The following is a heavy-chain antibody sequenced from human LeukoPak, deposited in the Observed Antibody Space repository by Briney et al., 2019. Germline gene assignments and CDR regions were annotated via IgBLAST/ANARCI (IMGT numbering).Heavy chain of an antibody. CDR2: INPNSGGT. CDR1: GYTFTGYY. J-gene: IGHJ1*01. CDR3: ARVVQGTDSSGFYLPEYFQH. V-gene: IGHV1-2*02. Sequence: GASVKVSCKASGYTFTGYYMHWVRQAPGQGLEWMGWINPNSGGTNYAQKFQGRVTMTRDTSISTAYMELSRLRSDDTAVYYCARVVQGTDSSGFYLPEYFQHWGQGTLVTVSS. D-gene: IGHD3-22*01.